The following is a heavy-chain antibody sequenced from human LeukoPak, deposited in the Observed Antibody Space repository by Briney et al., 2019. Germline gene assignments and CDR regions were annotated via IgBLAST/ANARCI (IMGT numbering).Heavy chain of an antibody. CDR2: IRSDGSNK. CDR1: GFAFSSCV. CDR3: AKDRGVGFGEV. D-gene: IGHD3-10*01. J-gene: IGHJ4*02. V-gene: IGHV3-30*02. Sequence: PGGSLRLSCIESGFAFSSCVMHWVRQAPGKGLEWVAFIRSDGSNKYYADSVKGRFTISRDNSENTLYLQLDSVRAEDTAVYYCAKDRGVGFGEVWGQGTLVTVSS.